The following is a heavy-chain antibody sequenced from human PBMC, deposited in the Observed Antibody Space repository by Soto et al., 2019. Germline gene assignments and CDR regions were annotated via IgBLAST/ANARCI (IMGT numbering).Heavy chain of an antibody. CDR1: GFTFSSYS. J-gene: IGHJ6*02. CDR3: ASSIHIAYSYGSYGMDV. Sequence: GGSLRLSCAASGFTFSSYSMNWVRQAPGKGLEWVSSISSSSSYIYYADSVKGRFTISRDNAKNSLYLQMNSLRAEDTAVYYCASSIHIAYSYGSYGMDVWGQGTTVTVSS. CDR2: ISSSSSYI. V-gene: IGHV3-21*01. D-gene: IGHD5-18*01.